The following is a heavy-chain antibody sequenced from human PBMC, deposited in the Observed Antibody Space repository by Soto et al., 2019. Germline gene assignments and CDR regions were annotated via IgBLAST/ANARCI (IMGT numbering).Heavy chain of an antibody. CDR2: ISGSGGST. CDR1: GFTFSSYA. D-gene: IGHD2-15*01. J-gene: IGHJ4*02. Sequence: GGSLSLSCAASGFTFSSYAMSWVRQAPGKGLEWVSAISGSGGSTYYADSVKGRFTISRDNSKNTLYLQMNSLRAEDTAVYYCAKDGVCSGGSCYRHFDYWGQGTLVTVSS. CDR3: AKDGVCSGGSCYRHFDY. V-gene: IGHV3-23*01.